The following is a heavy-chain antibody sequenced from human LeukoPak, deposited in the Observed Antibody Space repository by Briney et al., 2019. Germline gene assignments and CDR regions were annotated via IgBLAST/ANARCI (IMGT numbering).Heavy chain of an antibody. D-gene: IGHD3-9*01. CDR3: ARDPYYDILTGHPRGDWFDP. J-gene: IGHJ5*02. Sequence: GGSLRLSCAASGFTFSSYSMNWVRQAPGKGLEWVSYISTSSNTIYYADSVKGRFTISRDNAKNSLYLQMNSLRDEDTAVYYCARDPYYDILTGHPRGDWFDPWGQGTLVTVSS. V-gene: IGHV3-48*02. CDR1: GFTFSSYS. CDR2: ISTSSNTI.